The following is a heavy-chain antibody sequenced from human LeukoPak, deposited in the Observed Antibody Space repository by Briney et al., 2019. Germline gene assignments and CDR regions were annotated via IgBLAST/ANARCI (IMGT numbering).Heavy chain of an antibody. V-gene: IGHV3-30*04. CDR3: TKDPNGDYVGAFDP. CDR2: ISHDGTNK. CDR1: EFTFSSYA. J-gene: IGHJ5*02. Sequence: GRSLRLSCAASEFTFSSYAMHWVRQAPGKGLEWESVISHDGTNKYYTDSVKGRFTISRDNSQNTLYLQMNSLRAEDTAVYYCTKDPNGDYVGAFDPWGQGTLVTVSS. D-gene: IGHD4-17*01.